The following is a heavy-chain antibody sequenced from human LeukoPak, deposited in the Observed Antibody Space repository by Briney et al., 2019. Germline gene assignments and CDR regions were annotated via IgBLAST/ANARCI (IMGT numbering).Heavy chain of an antibody. V-gene: IGHV3-21*01. D-gene: IGHD2-15*01. Sequence: GGSLRLSCAASGFTFSNYDMNWVRQAPGQGLEWVSLFSSIGSHRYYAESVKGRFTISRDNAKSSLYLQMNSLRAEDTALYYCARDATYCAGGSCSRFDPWGQGTPVTVSS. CDR1: GFTFSNYD. CDR3: ARDATYCAGGSCSRFDP. CDR2: FSSIGSHR. J-gene: IGHJ5*02.